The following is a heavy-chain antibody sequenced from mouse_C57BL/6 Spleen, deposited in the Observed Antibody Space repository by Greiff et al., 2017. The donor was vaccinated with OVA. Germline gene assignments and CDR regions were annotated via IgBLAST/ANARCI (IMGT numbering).Heavy chain of an antibody. Sequence: VQLQQSGPELVKPGASVKISCKASGYTFTDYYMNWVKQSHGKSLEWIGDINPNNGGTSYNQKFKGKATLTVDKSSSTAYMELRSLTSEDSAVYYCARSRDPYAMDYWGQGTSVTVSS. CDR2: INPNNGGT. V-gene: IGHV1-26*01. J-gene: IGHJ4*01. CDR1: GYTFTDYY. CDR3: ARSRDPYAMDY. D-gene: IGHD3-1*01.